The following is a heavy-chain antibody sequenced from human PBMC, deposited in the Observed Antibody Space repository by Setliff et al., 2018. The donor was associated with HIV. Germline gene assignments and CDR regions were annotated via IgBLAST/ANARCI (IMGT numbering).Heavy chain of an antibody. CDR2: IYPGDSDT. D-gene: IGHD2-15*01. V-gene: IGHV5-51*01. Sequence: PGADLKISCKGSGYSFSSYWVAWGRQMPGKGLEWMGIIYPGDSDTRYSPSFQGQVTISAEKSISTAYLQWRSLKDSDTATYYCARHVSSGLRLYYHYVDVWGKGTTVTVSS. CDR3: ARHVSSGLRLYYHYVDV. CDR1: GYSFSSYW. J-gene: IGHJ6*03.